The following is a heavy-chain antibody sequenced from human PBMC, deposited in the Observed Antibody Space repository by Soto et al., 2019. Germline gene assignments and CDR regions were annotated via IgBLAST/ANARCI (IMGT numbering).Heavy chain of an antibody. V-gene: IGHV3-30-3*01. D-gene: IGHD3-3*01. CDR1: GFTFSSYA. J-gene: IGHJ6*02. Sequence: GGSLRLSCAASGFTFSSYAMHWVRQAPGKGLEWVVVISYDGSNKYYADSVKGRFTISRDNSKNTLYLQMNSLRAEDTAVYYCARDQRWDFGSGYQNYYYYGMDVWGQGTTVTVAS. CDR2: ISYDGSNK. CDR3: ARDQRWDFGSGYQNYYYYGMDV.